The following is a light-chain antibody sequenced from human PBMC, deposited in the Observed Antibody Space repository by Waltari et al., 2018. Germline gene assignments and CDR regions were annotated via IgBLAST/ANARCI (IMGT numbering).Light chain of an antibody. J-gene: IGLJ3*02. V-gene: IGLV2-14*03. CDR2: DVH. Sequence: QSALTQPASVSGSPGQSITISCTGTSNDVGAYDCVSWYQHHPGKVPQLLIYDVHKRPSGASDRFSGSKSGNTASLTISGLQAGDEADYYCASKTNNAAVLFGGGTKVTVL. CDR1: SNDVGAYDC. CDR3: ASKTNNAAVL.